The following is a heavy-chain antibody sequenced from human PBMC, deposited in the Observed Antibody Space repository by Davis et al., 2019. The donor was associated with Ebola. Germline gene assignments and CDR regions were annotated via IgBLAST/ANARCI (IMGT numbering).Heavy chain of an antibody. Sequence: GESLKISCAASGFIFSDYYMSWIRQAPGKGLEWVSYISSSSSYTNYADSVKGRFTISRDNAKNSLYLQMNSLRAEDTAVYYCARDGRGYSYGLYYYYGMDVWGQGTTVTVSS. D-gene: IGHD5-18*01. J-gene: IGHJ6*02. CDR2: ISSSSSYT. CDR1: GFIFSDYY. CDR3: ARDGRGYSYGLYYYYGMDV. V-gene: IGHV3-11*06.